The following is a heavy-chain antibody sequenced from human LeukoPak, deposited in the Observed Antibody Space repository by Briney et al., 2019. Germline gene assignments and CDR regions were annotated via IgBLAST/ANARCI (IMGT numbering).Heavy chain of an antibody. J-gene: IGHJ4*02. Sequence: GGSLRLSCAASGFTFSAYAMHWVRQAPGQGLEWMGWIKPNSGDTNYVRKFEGRVTVTRDTSISTAYMELSSLRSDDTAVYYCATKKYSGSFYAFWGQGTLVTVSS. CDR1: GFTFSAYA. CDR2: IKPNSGDT. D-gene: IGHD1-26*01. V-gene: IGHV1-2*02. CDR3: ATKKYSGSFYAF.